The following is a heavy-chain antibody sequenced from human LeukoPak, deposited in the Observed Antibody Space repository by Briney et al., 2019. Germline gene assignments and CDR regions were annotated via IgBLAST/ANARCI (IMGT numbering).Heavy chain of an antibody. Sequence: SETLSLTCAVYGGSFSGYYWSWIRQPPGKGLEWIGEINHSGSTNYNPSLKSRVTISVDTSKNQFSLKLSSVTAADTAVYYCARLRGLGPSDAFDIWGQGTMVTVSS. CDR2: INHSGST. CDR3: ARLRGLGPSDAFDI. J-gene: IGHJ3*02. V-gene: IGHV4-34*01. CDR1: GGSFSGYY. D-gene: IGHD2-15*01.